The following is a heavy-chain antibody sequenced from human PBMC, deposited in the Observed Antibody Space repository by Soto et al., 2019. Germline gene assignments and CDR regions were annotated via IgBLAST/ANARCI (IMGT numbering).Heavy chain of an antibody. J-gene: IGHJ4*02. CDR1: GGSISSGGYY. Sequence: SETLSLTCTVSGGSISSGGYYWSWIRQHPGKGLEWIGYIYYSGSTYYNPSLKSRVTISVDTSKNQFSLKLSSVTAADTAVYYCARDANDSGYRMLYFDYWGQGTLVTVSS. V-gene: IGHV4-31*03. D-gene: IGHD5-12*01. CDR2: IYYSGST. CDR3: ARDANDSGYRMLYFDY.